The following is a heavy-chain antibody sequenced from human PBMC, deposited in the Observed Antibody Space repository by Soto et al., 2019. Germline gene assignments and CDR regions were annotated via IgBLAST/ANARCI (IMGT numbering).Heavy chain of an antibody. CDR3: AKDCECYPTEYFDY. Sequence: GGSLRLSCAASGFTFSSYAMSWVRQAPGKGLEWVSAISGTGGSTYYADSVKGRFTVSRDNSKNTLYLQMNSLRAEDTAVYYCAKDCECYPTEYFDYWGQGTLVTVSS. CDR2: ISGTGGST. CDR1: GFTFSSYA. J-gene: IGHJ4*02. V-gene: IGHV3-23*01. D-gene: IGHD2-21*01.